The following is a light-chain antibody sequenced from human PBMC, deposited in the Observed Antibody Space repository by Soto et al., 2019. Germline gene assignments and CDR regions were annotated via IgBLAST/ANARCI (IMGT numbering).Light chain of an antibody. J-gene: IGKJ1*01. CDR1: QSVSSSY. CDR2: GAS. V-gene: IGKV3-20*01. CDR3: QQYGSSPVT. Sequence: EIVLTQSPGTLYLSPGERATLSCRASQSVSSSYLAWYQQKPGQAPRFLIYGASSRATGIPDRFSGSGSGTDFPLTISRLEPEDFEVYYCQQYGSSPVTFGQGTKVEIK.